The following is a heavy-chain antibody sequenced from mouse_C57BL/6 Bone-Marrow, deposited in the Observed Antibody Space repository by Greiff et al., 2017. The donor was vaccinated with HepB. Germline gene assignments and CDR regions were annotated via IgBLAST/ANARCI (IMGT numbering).Heavy chain of an antibody. D-gene: IGHD1-1*01. V-gene: IGHV14-3*01. CDR3: APSTVVAYYYAMDY. Sequence: EVQLQESVAELVRPGASVKLSCTASGFNIKNTYMHWVKQRPEQGLEWIGRIDPANGNTKYAPKFQGKATITADTSSNTAYLQLSSLTSEDTALYYCAPSTVVAYYYAMDYWGQGTSVTVSS. J-gene: IGHJ4*01. CDR1: GFNIKNTY. CDR2: IDPANGNT.